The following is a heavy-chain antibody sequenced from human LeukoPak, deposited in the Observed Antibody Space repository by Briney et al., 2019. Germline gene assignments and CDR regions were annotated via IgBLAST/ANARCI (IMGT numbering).Heavy chain of an antibody. CDR3: ARLGGMTTVTKRES. Sequence: PSETLSLTCAVYGGSFSGYYWSWIRQPPGKGLEWIGEINHSGSTNYNPSLKSRVTVSVDTSKNQFSLKLSSVTAADTAVYYCARLGGMTTVTKRESWGQGTLVTVSS. CDR2: INHSGST. V-gene: IGHV4-34*01. CDR1: GGSFSGYY. D-gene: IGHD4-17*01. J-gene: IGHJ4*02.